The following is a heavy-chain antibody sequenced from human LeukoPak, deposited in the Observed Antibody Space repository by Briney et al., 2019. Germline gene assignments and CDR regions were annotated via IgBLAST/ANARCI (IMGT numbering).Heavy chain of an antibody. Sequence: GGSLRLSCAASGFTFSSYWMSWVRQAPGKGLEWVANIKQDGSEKYYVDSVKGRFTISRDNAKNSLYLQMNSLRAEDTAVYYCARLVAAAGNNWFDPWGQGTLVTVSS. CDR1: GFTFSSYW. CDR2: IKQDGSEK. CDR3: ARLVAAAGNNWFDP. D-gene: IGHD6-13*01. J-gene: IGHJ5*02. V-gene: IGHV3-7*03.